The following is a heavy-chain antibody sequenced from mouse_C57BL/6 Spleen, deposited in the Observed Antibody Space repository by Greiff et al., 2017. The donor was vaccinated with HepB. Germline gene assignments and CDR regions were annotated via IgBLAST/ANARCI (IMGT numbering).Heavy chain of an antibody. Sequence: VKLQQPGAELVMPGASVKLSCKASGYTFTSYWMHWVKQRPGQGLEWIGEIDPSDSYTNYNQKFKGKSTLTVDKSSSTAYMQLSSLTSEDSAVYYCARAARRSYAMDYWGQGTSVTVSS. CDR1: GYTFTSYW. D-gene: IGHD2-12*01. CDR2: IDPSDSYT. V-gene: IGHV1-69*01. J-gene: IGHJ4*01. CDR3: ARAARRSYAMDY.